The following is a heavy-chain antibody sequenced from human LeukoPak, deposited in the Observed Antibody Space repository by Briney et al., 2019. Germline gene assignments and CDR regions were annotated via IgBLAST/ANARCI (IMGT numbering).Heavy chain of an antibody. J-gene: IGHJ5*02. Sequence: PSETLSLTCTVSGGSISSSSYTRGWIRQPPGKGLEWVGTIYYSGTTHYNPSLKSRVTISIDTSKNQFSLKLSSVTAADTAVYFCARRITVAGGWFDPWGQGTLVTVSS. CDR2: IYYSGTT. CDR1: GGSISSSSYT. CDR3: ARRITVAGGWFDP. D-gene: IGHD6-19*01. V-gene: IGHV4-39*01.